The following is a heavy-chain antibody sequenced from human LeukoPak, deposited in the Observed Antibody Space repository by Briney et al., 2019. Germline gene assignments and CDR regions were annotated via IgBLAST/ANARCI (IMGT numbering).Heavy chain of an antibody. Sequence: GGSLRLSCAASGFTFSSYAMHWVRQAPGKGLEWVAVISCDGSNKYYADSVKGRFTISRDNSKNTLYLQMNSLRAEDTAVYYCARAEWLTSFDYWGQGTLVTVSS. CDR3: ARAEWLTSFDY. D-gene: IGHD6-19*01. V-gene: IGHV3-30*04. CDR1: GFTFSSYA. CDR2: ISCDGSNK. J-gene: IGHJ4*02.